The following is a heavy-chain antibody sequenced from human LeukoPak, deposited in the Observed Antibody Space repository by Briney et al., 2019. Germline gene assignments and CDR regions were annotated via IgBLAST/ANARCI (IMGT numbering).Heavy chain of an antibody. CDR1: GFTFSSYW. D-gene: IGHD6-13*01. CDR3: ARDAYSSSGSVEY. CDR2: IKQDGSEK. Sequence: PLGSLRLSCAASGFTFSSYWMSWFGQSPWKVLEGVASIKQDGSEKYYVDSVKGRFTISRDNAKNSMYLQMNSLRAEDTAVYYCARDAYSSSGSVEYWGQGNLVTVSS. J-gene: IGHJ4*02. V-gene: IGHV3-7*01.